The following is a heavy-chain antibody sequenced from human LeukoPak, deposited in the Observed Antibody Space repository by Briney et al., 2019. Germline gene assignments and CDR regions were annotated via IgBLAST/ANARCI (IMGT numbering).Heavy chain of an antibody. CDR2: ISAYNGNT. J-gene: IGHJ4*02. CDR1: GYTFTSYG. D-gene: IGHD1-26*01. V-gene: IGHV1-18*01. CDR3: ARDSARPVGATGPAFDY. Sequence: WASVTVSCKASGYTFTSYGISWVRQAPGQGLERMGWISAYNGNTNYAQKLQGRVTMSTDTSTSTAYMELKSLRSDDTAVYYCARDSARPVGATGPAFDYWGQGTLVTVSS.